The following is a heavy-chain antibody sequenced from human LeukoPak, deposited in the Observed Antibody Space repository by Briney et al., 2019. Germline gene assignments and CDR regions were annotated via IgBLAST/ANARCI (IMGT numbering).Heavy chain of an antibody. CDR2: IRSKAYGGTT. V-gene: IGHV3-49*04. Sequence: GGSLRLSCTASGFTFGDYAISWVRQAPGKGLEGGGFIRSKAYGGTTEYAASVKGRFTISRDDSKSIAYLQMNSLKTEDTAVYYCTRKSSYNWFDPWGQGTLVTVSS. CDR1: GFTFGDYA. J-gene: IGHJ5*02. D-gene: IGHD3-16*02. CDR3: TRKSSYNWFDP.